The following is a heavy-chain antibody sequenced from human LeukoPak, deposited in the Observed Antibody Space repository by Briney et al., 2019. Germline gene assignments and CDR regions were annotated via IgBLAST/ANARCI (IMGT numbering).Heavy chain of an antibody. CDR1: GGSISSGSYY. D-gene: IGHD2-8*01. CDR3: ARVLIGPGGDAFDI. Sequence: SQTLSLTCTVSGGSISSGSYYWTWIRQPAGKGLEWIGRISTSGRTNFNPSLKSRVTISTDTSKNQFSLKLSSVTAADTAVYYCARVLIGPGGDAFDIWGQGTMVTVSS. V-gene: IGHV4-61*02. CDR2: ISTSGRT. J-gene: IGHJ3*02.